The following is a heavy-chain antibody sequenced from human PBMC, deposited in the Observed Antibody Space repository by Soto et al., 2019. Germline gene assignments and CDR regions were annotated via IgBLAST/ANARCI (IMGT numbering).Heavy chain of an antibody. CDR2: IDPSDSYT. J-gene: IGHJ6*01. CDR3: ASPTRITMVRGVMDGMDV. D-gene: IGHD3-10*01. CDR1: GYSFTSYW. Sequence: PGESLKISCKGSGYSFTSYWISWVRQMPVKGLEWMGRIDPSDSYTNYSPSFQGHVTISADKSISTAYLQWSSLKASDTAMYYCASPTRITMVRGVMDGMDVWGQGTTVTVYS. V-gene: IGHV5-10-1*01.